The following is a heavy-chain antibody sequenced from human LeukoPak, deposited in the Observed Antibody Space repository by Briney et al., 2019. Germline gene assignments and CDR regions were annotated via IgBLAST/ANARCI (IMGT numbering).Heavy chain of an antibody. J-gene: IGHJ4*02. V-gene: IGHV1-2*02. Sequence: ASVKVSCKASGYTFTGYYMHWVRQAPGQGLEWMGWINPNSGGTNYAQKFQGRVTMTRDTSISTAYMELRSLRSDDTAVYYCARDPGKAGRAAAGRGLDYWGQGTLVTVSS. CDR1: GYTFTGYY. CDR2: INPNSGGT. D-gene: IGHD6-13*01. CDR3: ARDPGKAGRAAAGRGLDY.